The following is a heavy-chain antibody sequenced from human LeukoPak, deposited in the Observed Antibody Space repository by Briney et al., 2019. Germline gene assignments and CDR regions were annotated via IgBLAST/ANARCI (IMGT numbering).Heavy chain of an antibody. J-gene: IGHJ5*02. V-gene: IGHV3-23*01. CDR1: GFSLINYA. Sequence: GGSLRLSCTASGFSLINYAMSWFRQSPGKGLEWVSSITGNSRYSYYADSVKGRFTVSRDNSKNTLYLQVGSLTAEDTAVYYRAKGELRPNNWFDPWGQGTLVTVSS. CDR2: ITGNSRYS. D-gene: IGHD2/OR15-2a*01. CDR3: AKGELRPNNWFDP.